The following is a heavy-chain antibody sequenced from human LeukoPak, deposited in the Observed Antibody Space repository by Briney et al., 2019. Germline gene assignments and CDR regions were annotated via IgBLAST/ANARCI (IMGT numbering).Heavy chain of an antibody. Sequence: GASVKVSCKASGGTFSSYAISWVRQAPGQGLEWMGGIIPIFGTANYAQKFQGRVTITADESTSTAYMELSSLRSDDTAVYYCARYSGSTYYFDYWGQGTLVTVSS. J-gene: IGHJ4*02. CDR1: GGTFSSYA. CDR3: ARYSGSTYYFDY. V-gene: IGHV1-69*13. D-gene: IGHD1-26*01. CDR2: IIPIFGTA.